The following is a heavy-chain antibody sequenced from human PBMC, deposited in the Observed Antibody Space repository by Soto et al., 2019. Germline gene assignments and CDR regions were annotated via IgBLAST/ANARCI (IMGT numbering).Heavy chain of an antibody. CDR1: GGTFSSYA. CDR3: AREETRANSYSYGMDV. D-gene: IGHD1-7*01. V-gene: IGHV1-69*06. CDR2: IIPIFGTA. Sequence: QVQLVQSGAEVKKPGSSVKVSCKASGGTFSSYAISWVRQAPGQGLEWMGGIIPIFGTANYAQKFQGRVTITADKSTSTAYMEQSSLRSEDTAVYYWAREETRANSYSYGMDVWGQGPTVTVSS. J-gene: IGHJ6*02.